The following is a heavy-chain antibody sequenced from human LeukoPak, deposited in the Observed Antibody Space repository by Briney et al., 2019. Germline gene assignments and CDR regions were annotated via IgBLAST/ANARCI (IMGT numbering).Heavy chain of an antibody. Sequence: GGSLRLSCAASGFTFSGYAMHRVRQAPGKGLEWVAVISYDGSNKYYADSVKGRFTISRDNSKNTLYLQMNSLRAEDTAVYYCARERIVGATNDAFDIWGQGTMVTVSS. D-gene: IGHD1-26*01. V-gene: IGHV3-30*04. CDR2: ISYDGSNK. J-gene: IGHJ3*02. CDR1: GFTFSGYA. CDR3: ARERIVGATNDAFDI.